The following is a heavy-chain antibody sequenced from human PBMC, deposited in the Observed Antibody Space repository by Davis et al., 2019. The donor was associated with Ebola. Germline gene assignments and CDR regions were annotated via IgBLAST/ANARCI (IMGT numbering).Heavy chain of an antibody. V-gene: IGHV1-18*04. D-gene: IGHD1-1*01. J-gene: IGHJ4*02. CDR1: GYTFTSYG. Sequence: AASVKVSCKASGYTFTSYGISRVRHAPGQGLEWMGWINPHNGNTNSAQNVQGRVTMTTDTSTSTAYMEVGSLRSDDTAIYYCARAQFPTTSDHWGQGTLVTVSS. CDR2: INPHNGNT. CDR3: ARAQFPTTSDH.